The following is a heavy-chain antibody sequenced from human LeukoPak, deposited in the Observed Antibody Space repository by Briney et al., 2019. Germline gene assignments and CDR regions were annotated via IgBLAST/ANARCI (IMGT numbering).Heavy chain of an antibody. CDR3: AREYCSSTSCYSDY. CDR2: ISAYNGNT. D-gene: IGHD2-2*01. V-gene: IGHV1-18*01. Sequence: VSVKVSCKASGYTFTSYGISWVRQAPGQGLEWMGWISAYNGNTNYAQKLQGRVTMTTDTSTSTAYMELRSLRSDDTAAYYCAREYCSSTSCYSDYWGQGTLVTVSS. J-gene: IGHJ4*02. CDR1: GYTFTSYG.